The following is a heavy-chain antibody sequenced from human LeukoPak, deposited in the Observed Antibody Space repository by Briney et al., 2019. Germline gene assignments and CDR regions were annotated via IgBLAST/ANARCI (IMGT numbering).Heavy chain of an antibody. D-gene: IGHD6-19*01. V-gene: IGHV3-30*02. CDR3: ATGYSSGWYGRLDY. CDR2: IRYDGSNK. CDR1: GFTFSSYG. J-gene: IGHJ4*02. Sequence: GGSLRLSCAASGFTFSSYGMHWVRQAPGKGLDWVAFIRYDGSNKYYADSVKARFTLSRDNSKNTMYLQMNTLRAEDTAVYYCATGYSSGWYGRLDYWGQGTLVTVSS.